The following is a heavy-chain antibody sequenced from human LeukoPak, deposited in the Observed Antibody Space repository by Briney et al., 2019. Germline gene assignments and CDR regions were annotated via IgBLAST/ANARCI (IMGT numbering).Heavy chain of an antibody. D-gene: IGHD2-2*02. Sequence: PSETLSLTCTVSGGSISSSSYYWGWIRQPPGKGLEWIGSIYYSGSTYYNPSLKSRVTISVDTSKNQFSLKLSSVTAADTAVYYCARGVVVPAAIPPAYYYGMDVWGQGTTVTVSS. CDR2: IYYSGST. V-gene: IGHV4-39*01. CDR3: ARGVVVPAAIPPAYYYGMDV. J-gene: IGHJ6*02. CDR1: GGSISSSSYY.